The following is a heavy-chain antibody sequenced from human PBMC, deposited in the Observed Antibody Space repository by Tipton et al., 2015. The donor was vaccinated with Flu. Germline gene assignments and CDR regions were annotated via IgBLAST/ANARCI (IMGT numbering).Heavy chain of an antibody. V-gene: IGHV3-23*01. Sequence: SLRLSCAASGFTFSNSAMTWVRQAPGKGLEWVSRIDGTAGKAHYADSVKGRFTISRDNSKNTLYLQMNDLRAEDTAVYYCANVPNFDYWGQGTLVTVSS. J-gene: IGHJ4*02. CDR3: ANVPNFDY. CDR2: IDGTAGKA. D-gene: IGHD6-6*01. CDR1: GFTFSNSA.